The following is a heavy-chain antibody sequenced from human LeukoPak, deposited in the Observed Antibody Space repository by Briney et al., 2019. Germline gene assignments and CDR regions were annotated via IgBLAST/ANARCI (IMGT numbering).Heavy chain of an antibody. Sequence: ASVKVSCKASGYTFTSYGINWVRQAPGQGLEWMGWISAYNGNTNYAQKLQGRVTMTTDTSTSTAYMELRSLRSDDTAVYYCARAAYYYDSSPNWFDPWGQGTLVTLSS. J-gene: IGHJ5*02. D-gene: IGHD3-22*01. V-gene: IGHV1-18*01. CDR2: ISAYNGNT. CDR3: ARAAYYYDSSPNWFDP. CDR1: GYTFTSYG.